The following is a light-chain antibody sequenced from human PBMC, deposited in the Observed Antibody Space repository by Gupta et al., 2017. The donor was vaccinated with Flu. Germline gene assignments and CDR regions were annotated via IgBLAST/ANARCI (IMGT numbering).Light chain of an antibody. Sequence: VLTQSPATLSLSPGERATLSCRASQSVSSYLAWYQQKPGQAPRLLIYDASNRATGIPARFSGSGSGTDFTLTISSLEPEDFAVYYCQQETFGQGTKVEIK. CDR1: QSVSSY. CDR2: DAS. CDR3: QQET. J-gene: IGKJ1*01. V-gene: IGKV3-11*01.